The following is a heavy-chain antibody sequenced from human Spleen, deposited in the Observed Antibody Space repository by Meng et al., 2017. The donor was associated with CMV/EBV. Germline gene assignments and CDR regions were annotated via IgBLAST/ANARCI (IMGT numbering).Heavy chain of an antibody. J-gene: IGHJ4*02. Sequence: VSSGSVRRSDCYWRWLRPPPRKGLEYIGHMIYSGGAHYTPSLKSRVSISIDASKNQFSLKLRSVTAADTAVYYCARIDFWSGPFDYWSQGSLVTVSS. D-gene: IGHD3-3*01. CDR1: SGSVRRSDCY. CDR3: ARIDFWSGPFDY. CDR2: MIYSGGA. V-gene: IGHV4-61*08.